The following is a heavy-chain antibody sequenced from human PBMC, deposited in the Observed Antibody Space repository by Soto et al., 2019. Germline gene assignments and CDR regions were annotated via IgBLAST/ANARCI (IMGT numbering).Heavy chain of an antibody. D-gene: IGHD2-21*02. CDR1: GGSISSGGYY. CDR2: IYYSGST. J-gene: IGHJ6*02. CDR3: ARVCGGDCHYGMDV. V-gene: IGHV4-31*03. Sequence: QVQLQESGPGLVKPSQTLSLTCTVSGGSISSGGYYWSWIRQHPGKGLEWIGYIYYSGSTYYNPSLKSGVTVSVDTSKNQCSLKLSSVTAADTALYYCARVCGGDCHYGMDVWGQGTTVTVSS.